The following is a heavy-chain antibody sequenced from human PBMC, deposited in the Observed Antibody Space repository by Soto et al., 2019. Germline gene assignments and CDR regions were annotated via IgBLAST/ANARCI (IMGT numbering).Heavy chain of an antibody. CDR2: IWYDGSNK. CDR1: GFTFSSYG. D-gene: IGHD3-10*01. J-gene: IGHJ4*02. Sequence: SLRLSCAASGFTFSSYGMHWVRQAPGKGLEWVAVIWYDGSNKYYADSVKGRFTISRDNSKNTLYLQMNSLRAEDTAVYYCARGTFVGFGELSVPHFDYWGQGTLVTVSS. CDR3: ARGTFVGFGELSVPHFDY. V-gene: IGHV3-33*01.